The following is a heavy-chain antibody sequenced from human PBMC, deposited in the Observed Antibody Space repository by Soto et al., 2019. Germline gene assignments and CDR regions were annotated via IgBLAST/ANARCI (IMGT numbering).Heavy chain of an antibody. Sequence: PSETLSLTCTVSGDSISSKSYYWGWIRQPPGKGLEWIGSIYYSGSTYDNPSLKSRVTMSTDTSKNQFSLKLRSVTAADTAVYYCARHDYYQMHVWGKGTTVTAP. CDR1: GDSISSKSYY. J-gene: IGHJ6*03. CDR2: IYYSGST. CDR3: ARHDYYQMHV. V-gene: IGHV4-39*01.